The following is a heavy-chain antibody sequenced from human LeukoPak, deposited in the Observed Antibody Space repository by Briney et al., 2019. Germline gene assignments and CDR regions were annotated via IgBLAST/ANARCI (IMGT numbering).Heavy chain of an antibody. CDR2: IYYSGST. Sequence: SETLSLTCTVSGGSISSYYWSWIRQPPGKGLEWIGYIYYSGSTNYNPSLKSRVTISVDTSKNQFSLKLSSVTAADTAVYYCAISYGSGSYAFDIWGQGTMVTVSS. CDR1: GGSISSYY. V-gene: IGHV4-59*08. J-gene: IGHJ3*02. D-gene: IGHD3-10*01. CDR3: AISYGSGSYAFDI.